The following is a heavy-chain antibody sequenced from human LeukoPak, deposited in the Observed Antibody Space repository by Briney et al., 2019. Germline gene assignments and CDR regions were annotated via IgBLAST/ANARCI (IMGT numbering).Heavy chain of an antibody. J-gene: IGHJ6*03. Sequence: SETLSLTCAVYLGSFSGYYWSWIRQPPGKGRDWIGEINHSGSTNYNPSLKSRVTISVDTSTNQVSLKLSSVTAADTAAYYCARDRRITMVRGVIMHDYYYYYYMDVWGKGTTVTVSS. CDR2: INHSGST. V-gene: IGHV4-34*01. D-gene: IGHD3-10*01. CDR1: LGSFSGYY. CDR3: ARDRRITMVRGVIMHDYYYYYYMDV.